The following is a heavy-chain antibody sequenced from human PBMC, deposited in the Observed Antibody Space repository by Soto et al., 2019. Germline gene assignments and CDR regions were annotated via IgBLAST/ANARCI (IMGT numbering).Heavy chain of an antibody. Sequence: SETLSLTCAVYGGSFSGYYCSWIRQPPGKGLEWIGEINHSGSTNYNPSLKSRVTISVDTSKNQFSLKLSSVTAADTAVYYCAIGRDRSSWYVCVANYSYGMDVWGQGTTVTVCS. CDR3: AIGRDRSSWYVCVANYSYGMDV. J-gene: IGHJ6*02. V-gene: IGHV4-34*01. CDR1: GGSFSGYY. D-gene: IGHD6-13*01. CDR2: INHSGST.